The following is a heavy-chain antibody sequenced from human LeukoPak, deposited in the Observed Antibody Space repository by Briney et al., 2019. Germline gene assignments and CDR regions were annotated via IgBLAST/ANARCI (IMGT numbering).Heavy chain of an antibody. V-gene: IGHV1-18*01. Sequence: GASVKVSCKASGYTFTTYGISWVRQAPGQGLEWMGWISAYNGNTNYAQKLQGRVTMTTDTSTSTAYMELRSLRSDDTAVYYCARATYYDLTYYFDYWGQGTLVTVSS. CDR2: ISAYNGNT. D-gene: IGHD3-3*01. CDR1: GYTFTTYG. CDR3: ARATYYDLTYYFDY. J-gene: IGHJ4*02.